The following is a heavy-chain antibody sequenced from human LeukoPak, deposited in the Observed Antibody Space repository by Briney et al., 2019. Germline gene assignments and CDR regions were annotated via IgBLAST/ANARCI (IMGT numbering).Heavy chain of an antibody. CDR1: GFTFSSYG. V-gene: IGHV3-30*03. D-gene: IGHD3-22*01. Sequence: GGSLRLSCAASGFTFSSYGMHWVRQAPGKGLEWVAVISYDGSNKYYADSVKGRFTISRDNSKNTLYLQMNSLRAEDTAVYYCAIRYDSSGYSPPYFDYWGQGTLVTVSS. J-gene: IGHJ4*02. CDR2: ISYDGSNK. CDR3: AIRYDSSGYSPPYFDY.